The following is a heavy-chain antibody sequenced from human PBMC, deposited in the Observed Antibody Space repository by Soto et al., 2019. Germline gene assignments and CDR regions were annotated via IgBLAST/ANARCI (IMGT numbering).Heavy chain of an antibody. V-gene: IGHV3-23*01. CDR1: GFTFRSSP. CDR2: ISGSGGST. CDR3: AKGPAAEPNYYYYMDV. Sequence: GGSLRLSCAVSGFTFRSSPMSWVRRAPGKGLEWVSGISGSGGSTYYADSVKGRFTISRDNSKNTLYLQMNSLRAEDTAVYYCAKGPAAEPNYYYYMDVSGKGTTVTVSS. J-gene: IGHJ6*03. D-gene: IGHD2-2*01.